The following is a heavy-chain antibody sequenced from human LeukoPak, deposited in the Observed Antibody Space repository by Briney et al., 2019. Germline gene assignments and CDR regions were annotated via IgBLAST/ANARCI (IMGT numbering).Heavy chain of an antibody. V-gene: IGHV3-7*01. J-gene: IGHJ4*02. Sequence: AGGSLRLSCAASRFTFSNYWMSWVRQAPGKGLEWVANINQAGSEKYYVDSVKGRFTISRDNAKNSLYLQMNSLRAEDTAVYYCARGRPPPDYVWGSYRYLEDYWGQGTLVTVSS. CDR1: RFTFSNYW. CDR3: ARGRPPPDYVWGSYRYLEDY. D-gene: IGHD3-16*02. CDR2: INQAGSEK.